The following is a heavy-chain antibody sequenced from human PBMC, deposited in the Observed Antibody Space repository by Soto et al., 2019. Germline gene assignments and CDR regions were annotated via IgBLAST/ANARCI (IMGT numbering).Heavy chain of an antibody. V-gene: IGHV1-3*01. Sequence: ASVKVSCKASGYTFTSYAMHWVRQAPGQRLEWMGWINAGNGNTKYSQKFQGRVTITRDTSASTAYMELSSLRSEDTAVYYCARSPGLWFGELLSTLEYWGQGTLVTVSS. CDR1: GYTFTSYA. D-gene: IGHD3-10*01. CDR2: INAGNGNT. CDR3: ARSPGLWFGELLSTLEY. J-gene: IGHJ4*02.